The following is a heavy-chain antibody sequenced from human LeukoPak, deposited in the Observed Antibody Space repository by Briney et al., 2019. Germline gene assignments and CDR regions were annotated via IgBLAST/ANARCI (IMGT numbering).Heavy chain of an antibody. CDR2: ISGSGGRT. V-gene: IGHV3-23*01. D-gene: IGHD2-15*01. CDR1: GFTFNTYA. Sequence: GGSLRLSCAASGFTFNTYAINWVRQAPGKGLEWVPAISGSGGRTYYSDSVKGRFTISRDNSKNTLYLQMNSLRAEDTAVYYCARVKRDCSGGSCYSFDYWGQGTLVTVSS. J-gene: IGHJ4*02. CDR3: ARVKRDCSGGSCYSFDY.